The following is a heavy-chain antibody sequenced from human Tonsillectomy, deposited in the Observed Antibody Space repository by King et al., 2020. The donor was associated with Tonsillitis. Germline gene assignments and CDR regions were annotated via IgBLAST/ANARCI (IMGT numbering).Heavy chain of an antibody. V-gene: IGHV3-30*18. CDR3: AKDGQRAWGGGD. D-gene: IGHD3-10*01. Sequence: VQLVESGGGVVQPGKSLRLSCAASGFTFSSYGMHWVRQAPGKGLEWLAVISHDGSNKYYVDSVKGRFTISRDTSKNTLYLQMNSLRTEDTAMYYCAKDGQRAWGGGDWGQGTLVTVSS. J-gene: IGHJ4*02. CDR2: ISHDGSNK. CDR1: GFTFSSYG.